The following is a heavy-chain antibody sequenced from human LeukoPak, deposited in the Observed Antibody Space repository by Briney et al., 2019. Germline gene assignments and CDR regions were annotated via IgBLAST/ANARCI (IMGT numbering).Heavy chain of an antibody. CDR1: GGSFSGYY. V-gene: IGHV4-59*01. CDR3: ARSSEYDFRSGYYNPFDY. Sequence: SETLSLTCAVYGGSFSGYYWSWIRQPPGKGLEWIGYIYYSGTTNYNPSLKSRVTISIDTSKIQFSLKLSSVTAANTAVYYCARSSEYDFRSGYYNPFDYWGRGILVTVSS. J-gene: IGHJ4*02. CDR2: IYYSGTT. D-gene: IGHD3-3*01.